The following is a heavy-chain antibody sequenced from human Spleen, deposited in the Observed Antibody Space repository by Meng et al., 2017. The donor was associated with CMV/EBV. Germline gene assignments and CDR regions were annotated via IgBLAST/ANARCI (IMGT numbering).Heavy chain of an antibody. Sequence: QLRLREPGPGLVKPSGTLSLTCTVSGGSISSSSYYWGWIRQPPGKGLEWIGSIYYSGSTYYNPSLKSRVTISVDTSKNQFSLKLSSVTAADTAVYYCARDSDVVPLFDPWGQGTLVTVSS. J-gene: IGHJ5*02. CDR3: ARDSDVVPLFDP. V-gene: IGHV4-39*07. CDR1: GGSISSSSYY. CDR2: IYYSGST. D-gene: IGHD2-2*01.